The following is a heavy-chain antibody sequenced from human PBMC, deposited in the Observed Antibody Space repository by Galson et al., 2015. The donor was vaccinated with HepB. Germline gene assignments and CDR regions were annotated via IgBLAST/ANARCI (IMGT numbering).Heavy chain of an antibody. CDR3: ARVLRNGSSWYFAGTYYYYYGMDV. Sequence: SLRLSCAASGFTFSSYAMHWVRQAPGKGLEWVAVISYDGSNKYYADSVKGRFTISRDNSKNTLYLQMNSLRAEDTAVYYCARVLRNGSSWYFAGTYYYYYGMDVWGQGTTVTVSS. CDR2: ISYDGSNK. D-gene: IGHD6-13*01. CDR1: GFTFSSYA. J-gene: IGHJ6*02. V-gene: IGHV3-30-3*01.